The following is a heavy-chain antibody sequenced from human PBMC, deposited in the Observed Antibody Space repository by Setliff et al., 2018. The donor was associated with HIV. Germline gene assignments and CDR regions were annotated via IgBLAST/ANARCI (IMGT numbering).Heavy chain of an antibody. J-gene: IGHJ4*02. Sequence: SETLSLTCTVSGGSISSGGYYWSWIRQHPGKGLEWIGYIYYSGSTYYNPSLKSRVTISVDRSKNQFSLKLSSLTAADTAMYYCAMAVADKGVYYLDYWGRGTLVTVSS. V-gene: IGHV4-31*03. CDR3: AMAVADKGVYYLDY. CDR1: GGSISSGGYY. D-gene: IGHD6-19*01. CDR2: IYYSGST.